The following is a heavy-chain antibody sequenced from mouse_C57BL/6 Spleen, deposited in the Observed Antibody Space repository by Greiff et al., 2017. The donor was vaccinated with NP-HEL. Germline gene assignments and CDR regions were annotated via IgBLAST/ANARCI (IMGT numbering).Heavy chain of an antibody. CDR3: ARGWFYDYDAMDY. D-gene: IGHD2-3*01. CDR1: GFTFSDYG. Sequence: EVKLVESGGGLVKPGGSLKLSCAASGFTFSDYGMHWVRQAPEKWLEWVAYISSGSSTIYYADTVKGRFTISRDNAKNTLFLQMTSLRSEDTAMYYCARGWFYDYDAMDYWGQGTSVTVSS. CDR2: ISSGSSTI. V-gene: IGHV5-17*01. J-gene: IGHJ4*01.